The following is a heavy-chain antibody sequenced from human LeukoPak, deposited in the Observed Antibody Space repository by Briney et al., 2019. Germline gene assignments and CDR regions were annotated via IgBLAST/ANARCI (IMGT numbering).Heavy chain of an antibody. J-gene: IGHJ4*02. CDR3: AKRGVVIRVFLVGYHKEAYYFDS. V-gene: IGHV3-23*01. D-gene: IGHD3-10*01. CDR2: ISGSGGGT. Sequence: GGSLRLSCAVSGITLSNYGMSWVRQAPGKGLEWVAGISGSGGGTNYADSVKGRFTISRDNPKNTLYLQMHSPRAEDTAVYFCAKRGVVIRVFLVGYHKEAYYFDSWGQGALVTVSS. CDR1: GITLSNYG.